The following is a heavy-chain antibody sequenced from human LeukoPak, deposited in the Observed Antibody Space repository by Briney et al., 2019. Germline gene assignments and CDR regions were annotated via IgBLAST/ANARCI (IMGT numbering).Heavy chain of an antibody. J-gene: IGHJ4*02. CDR1: GFTFSSYG. D-gene: IGHD1-14*01. CDR3: ARDVGHHTRL. Sequence: GGSLRLSCAASGFTFSSYGMHWVRQAPGKGLEWVAVIWYDGSNKFYADSVKGRFIISRDNSKNTLYLQMNSLRAEDTAVYYCARDVGHHTRLGGQGTLVTVSS. CDR2: IWYDGSNK. V-gene: IGHV3-33*01.